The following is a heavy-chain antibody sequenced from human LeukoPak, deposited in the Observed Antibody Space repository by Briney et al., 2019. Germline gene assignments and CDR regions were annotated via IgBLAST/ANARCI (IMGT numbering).Heavy chain of an antibody. J-gene: IGHJ5*02. CDR2: ISSSSSYI. CDR1: GFTFSSYR. D-gene: IGHD2-2*01. V-gene: IGHV3-21*01. CDR3: ARDPAGSTSHNWFDP. Sequence: NPGGSLRLSCAASGFTFSSYRMNWVRQAPGKGLEWVSSISSSSSYIYYADSVKGRFSISRDNAKNSLYLQMNSLRAEDTAVYYCARDPAGSTSHNWFDPWCQGTLVTVSS.